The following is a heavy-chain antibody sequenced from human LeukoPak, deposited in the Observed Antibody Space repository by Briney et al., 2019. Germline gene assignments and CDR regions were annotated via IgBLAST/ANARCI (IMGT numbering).Heavy chain of an antibody. D-gene: IGHD4-17*01. Sequence: PGGSLSLSCAASGFTVSSNYMSWVRQAPGKGLEWVSVIYSGGSTYYADSVKGRFTISRDNSKNTLYLQMNSLRAEDTAVYYCAGVRVTTTLIDYWGQGTLVTVSS. CDR1: GFTVSSNY. CDR2: IYSGGST. CDR3: AGVRVTTTLIDY. V-gene: IGHV3-53*01. J-gene: IGHJ4*02.